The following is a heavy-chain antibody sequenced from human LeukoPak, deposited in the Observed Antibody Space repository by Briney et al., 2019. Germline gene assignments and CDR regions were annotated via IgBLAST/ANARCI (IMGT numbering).Heavy chain of an antibody. V-gene: IGHV3-9*01. Sequence: HPGGSLRLSCAGSGFIFNNYAMHWVRQPPGKGLEWVSGISWNGGSLGYADSVKGRFTISRDNAKNSLNLQMNSLRAEDTALYYCAKALYGDYFDYWGQGILVTVSS. CDR1: GFIFNNYA. CDR2: ISWNGGSL. J-gene: IGHJ4*02. CDR3: AKALYGDYFDY. D-gene: IGHD4-17*01.